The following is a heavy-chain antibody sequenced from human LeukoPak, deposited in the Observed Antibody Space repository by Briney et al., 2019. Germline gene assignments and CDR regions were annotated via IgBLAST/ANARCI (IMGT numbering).Heavy chain of an antibody. CDR2: IYHSGST. CDR3: ARVTYSYGYSYYYYMDV. CDR1: GGSISSRNYY. Sequence: SETLSLTCTVSGGSISSRNYYWAWIRQPPGKGLEWIGSIYHSGSTYYNPSLKSRVTISVDTSKNQFSLKLSSVTAADTAVYYCARVTYSYGYSYYYYMDVWGKGTTVTVSS. D-gene: IGHD5-18*01. J-gene: IGHJ6*03. V-gene: IGHV4-39*07.